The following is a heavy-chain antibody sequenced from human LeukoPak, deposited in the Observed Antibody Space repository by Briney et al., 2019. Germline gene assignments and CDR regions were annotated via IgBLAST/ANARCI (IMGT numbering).Heavy chain of an antibody. CDR3: ARFRTVVAGYFAY. J-gene: IGHJ4*02. CDR2: IYYSGST. CDR1: GGSISSYY. Sequence: SETLSLTCTVSGGSISSYYWSWIRRPPGKGLEWIGYIYYSGSTNYNPSLKSRVTISVDTSKNQFSLKLSSVAAADTAVYYCARFRTVVAGYFAYWGQGTLVTVSS. D-gene: IGHD6-19*01. V-gene: IGHV4-59*08.